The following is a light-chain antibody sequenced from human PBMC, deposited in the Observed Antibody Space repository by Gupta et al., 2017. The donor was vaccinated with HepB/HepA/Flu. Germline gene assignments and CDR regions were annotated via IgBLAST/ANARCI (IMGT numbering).Light chain of an antibody. CDR2: LGA. Sequence: DIVLTQSPLSLPVTPGEPASISCRSSQSLLHSNGFTYLDWYLQKPGQSPQLLMSLGAHRAPGVPDRISGSGSGTDFTLKISRVEAEDVGVYYCKQPLHTPWTFGQGTKVDIK. J-gene: IGKJ1*01. CDR1: QSLLHSNGFTY. V-gene: IGKV2-28*01. CDR3: KQPLHTPWT.